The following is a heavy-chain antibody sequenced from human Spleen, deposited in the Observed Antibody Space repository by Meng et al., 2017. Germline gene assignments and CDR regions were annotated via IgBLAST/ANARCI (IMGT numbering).Heavy chain of an antibody. J-gene: IGHJ4*02. CDR2: INHSGST. CDR3: ARGPTTMAHDFDY. CDR1: GGSFSGDY. Sequence: QAPLPQCGAGLLKPSESLSLHCTVYGGSFSGDYWSWIRQPQGKGLEWIGEINHSGSTKYNPSLESRATISVDTSQNNLSLKLSSVTAADSAVYYCARGPTTMAHDFDYWGQGTLVTVSS. D-gene: IGHD4-11*01. V-gene: IGHV4-34*02.